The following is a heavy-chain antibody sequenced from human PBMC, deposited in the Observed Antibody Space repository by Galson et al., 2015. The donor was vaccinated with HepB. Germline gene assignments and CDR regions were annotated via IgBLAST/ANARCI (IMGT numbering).Heavy chain of an antibody. V-gene: IGHV3-21*01. Sequence: SLRLSCAASGFTFSTYSMNWVRQAPGKGLEWVSSISSSSTYIYYADSVKGRFTISRDNAQNSLYLQMNSLRAEDTAVYYCAGNGDYYDFWSGYYSDAFDIWGQGTMVTVSS. CDR3: AGNGDYYDFWSGYYSDAFDI. CDR1: GFTFSTYS. CDR2: ISSSSTYI. D-gene: IGHD3-3*01. J-gene: IGHJ3*02.